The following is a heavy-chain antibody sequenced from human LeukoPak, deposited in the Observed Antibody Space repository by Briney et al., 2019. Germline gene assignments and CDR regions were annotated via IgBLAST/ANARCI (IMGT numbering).Heavy chain of an antibody. Sequence: GGSLRLSCAASGFTFSRYAMHWVRQAPGKGLEWVAVISYDGGNKYYADSVKGRFTISRDNSKNTLYLQMNSLRAEDTAVYYCARGMINIIAVAGTDYWGQGTLVTVSS. CDR3: ARGMINIIAVAGTDY. CDR2: ISYDGGNK. CDR1: GFTFSRYA. D-gene: IGHD6-19*01. V-gene: IGHV3-30-3*01. J-gene: IGHJ4*02.